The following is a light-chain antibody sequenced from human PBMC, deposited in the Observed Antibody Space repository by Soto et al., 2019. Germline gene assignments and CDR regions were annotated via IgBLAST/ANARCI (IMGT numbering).Light chain of an antibody. CDR2: EVN. Sequence: QSVLTQPASVSGSPGQSVTISCTGPRSDIGDSNFISWYQHSPGKAPRLLIYEVNNRPSGVSKRFSGSKAGNTASLTISGLQAEDEADYYCSSKRDSSTLFVFGTGTKVTVL. V-gene: IGLV2-14*01. CDR3: SSKRDSSTLFV. CDR1: RSDIGDSNF. J-gene: IGLJ1*01.